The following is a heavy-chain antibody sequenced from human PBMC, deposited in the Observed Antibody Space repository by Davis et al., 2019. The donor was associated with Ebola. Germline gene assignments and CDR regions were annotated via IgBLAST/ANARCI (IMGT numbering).Heavy chain of an antibody. D-gene: IGHD3-22*01. CDR3: TRDQSRKTYYYDSRGHPTSNS. CDR1: GFTFSSYS. Sequence: GESLKISCAASGFTFSSYSMNWVRQAPGKGLEWVSYISSSSSTIYYADFVKGRFTISRDNAKNSLYLQMNSLRDEDTAVYHCTRDQSRKTYYYDSRGHPTSNSWGQGTLVTVSS. J-gene: IGHJ4*02. CDR2: ISSSSSTI. V-gene: IGHV3-48*02.